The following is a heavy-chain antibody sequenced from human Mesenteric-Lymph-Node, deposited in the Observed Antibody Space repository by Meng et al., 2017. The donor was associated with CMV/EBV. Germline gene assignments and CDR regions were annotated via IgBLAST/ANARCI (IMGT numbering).Heavy chain of an antibody. CDR3: ARGSSYDILTGYFDY. J-gene: IGHJ4*02. V-gene: IGHV4-34*01. Sequence: VQLTQWGVGLLKPSENLSVTGTVYGGSFRCYYWNWIRQCAEKGLEWSGEINHSGSNTYSPSFTSRIIISVDTSTNQISLNMSSVTAADTAVYYCARGSSYDILTGYFDYWGQGALVTVSS. D-gene: IGHD3-9*01. CDR2: INHSGSN. CDR1: GGSFRCYY.